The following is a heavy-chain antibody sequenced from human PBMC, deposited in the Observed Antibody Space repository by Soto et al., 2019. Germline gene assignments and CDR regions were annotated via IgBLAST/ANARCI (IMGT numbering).Heavy chain of an antibody. J-gene: IGHJ5*02. D-gene: IGHD6-6*01. Sequence: QVQLQESGPGLVKPSQTLSLTCTVSGGSISSGGYYWSWIRQHPGKGLEWIGYIYHSRRTYYNPTLHSRVSIAVDTTEDQFNLKLTSVTAADTSVYYCARGSFSSSSSWFDPWGRGTLVTVSS. CDR2: IYHSRRT. CDR3: ARGSFSSSSSWFDP. CDR1: GGSISSGGYY. V-gene: IGHV4-31*03.